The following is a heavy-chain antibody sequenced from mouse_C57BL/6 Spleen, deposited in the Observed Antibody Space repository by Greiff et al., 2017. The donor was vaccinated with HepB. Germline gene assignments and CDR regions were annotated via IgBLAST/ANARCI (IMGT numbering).Heavy chain of an antibody. J-gene: IGHJ1*03. Sequence: VQLQQSGPGLVQPSQSLSITCTVSGFSLTSYGVHWVRQSPGKGLEWLGVIWSGGSTDYNAAFISRLSISKDNSKSQVFFKMNSLQADDTAIYYCARNDDWYFDVWGTGTTVTVSS. V-gene: IGHV2-2*01. CDR2: IWSGGST. CDR3: ARNDDWYFDV. CDR1: GFSLTSYG. D-gene: IGHD2-3*01.